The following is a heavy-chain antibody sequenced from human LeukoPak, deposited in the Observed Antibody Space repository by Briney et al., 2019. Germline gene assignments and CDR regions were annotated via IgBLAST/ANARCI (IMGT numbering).Heavy chain of an antibody. CDR3: ARGPSGNYYDSSGYLDY. CDR2: INPSGGST. Sequence: ASVKVSCKASGYTFTSYYMHWVRQAPGQGLEWMGLINPSGGSTSYAQKFQGRVTMTRDTSTSTVYMELSSLRSEDTAVYYCARGPSGNYYDSSGYLDYWGQGTLVTVSS. V-gene: IGHV1-46*03. CDR1: GYTFTSYY. D-gene: IGHD3-22*01. J-gene: IGHJ4*02.